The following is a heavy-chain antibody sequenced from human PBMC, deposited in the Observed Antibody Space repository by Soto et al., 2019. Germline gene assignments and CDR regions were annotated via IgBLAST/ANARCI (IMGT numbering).Heavy chain of an antibody. V-gene: IGHV3-30*18. CDR1: GFTFSSYG. D-gene: IGHD2-15*01. Sequence: SLRLSCAASGFTFSSYGMHWVRQAPGKGLEWVAVISYDGSNKYYADSVKGRFTISRDNSKSTLYLQMNSLRAEDTALYYCPKDRARYCGGGSCYSIFDSWGQGTLVTVS. J-gene: IGHJ4*02. CDR3: PKDRARYCGGGSCYSIFDS. CDR2: ISYDGSNK.